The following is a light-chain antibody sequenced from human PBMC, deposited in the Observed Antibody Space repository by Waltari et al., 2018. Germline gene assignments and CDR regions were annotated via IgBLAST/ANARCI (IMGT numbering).Light chain of an antibody. CDR3: AAWDDSLNGYV. Sequence: QSVLTQPPSVPAAPRQRVTISCSGRSHNSRNTAATWYQHLPGKAPKLLIYYDDLLPSGVSDRFSGSKSGTSASLAISGLQSEDEADYYCAAWDDSLNGYVFGTGTKVTVL. J-gene: IGLJ1*01. V-gene: IGLV1-36*01. CDR1: SHNSRNTA. CDR2: YDD.